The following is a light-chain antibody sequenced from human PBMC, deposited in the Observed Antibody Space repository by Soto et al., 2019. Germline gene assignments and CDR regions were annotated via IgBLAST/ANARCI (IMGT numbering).Light chain of an antibody. CDR1: QSVGTN. V-gene: IGKV3D-15*01. CDR2: GAY. J-gene: IGKJ1*01. Sequence: EIIITQSPATLSVSPGARATVSCRASQSVGTNVAWYQLKPGQTPRLVIYGAYARPTDIPARFSGSGSGTEFTHTIRSLQYDDFAVYYCQQYHNWPPGTFGQGTKVDFK. CDR3: QQYHNWPPGT.